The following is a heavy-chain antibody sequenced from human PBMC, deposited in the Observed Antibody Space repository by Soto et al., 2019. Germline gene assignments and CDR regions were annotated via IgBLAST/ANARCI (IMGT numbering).Heavy chain of an antibody. V-gene: IGHV3-23*01. CDR3: AKGKSTGDIDWFDP. Sequence: GGSLRLSCTAPGFTLQNYAMAWVRQAPGKGLEWVSTLIGGHYGTAYSYSVKGRFTVSRDNSKNCLYLQMNSLGVEDTAMYFCAKGKSTGDIDWFDPWGQGSLVTVS. CDR1: GFTLQNYA. J-gene: IGHJ5*02. D-gene: IGHD3-10*01. CDR2: LIGGHYGT.